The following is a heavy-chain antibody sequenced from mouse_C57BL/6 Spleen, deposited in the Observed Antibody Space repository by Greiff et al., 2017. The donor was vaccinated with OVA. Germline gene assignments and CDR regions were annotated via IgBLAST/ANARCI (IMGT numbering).Heavy chain of an antibody. Sequence: QVHVKQPGAELVKPGASVKMSCKASGYTFTSYWITWVKQRPGQGLEWIGDIYPGSGSTNYNEKFKSKATLTVDTSSSTAYMQLSSLTSEDSAVYYCGYDAFYFDYWGQGTTLTVSS. V-gene: IGHV1-55*01. J-gene: IGHJ2*01. CDR2: IYPGSGST. D-gene: IGHD2-12*01. CDR3: GYDAFYFDY. CDR1: GYTFTSYW.